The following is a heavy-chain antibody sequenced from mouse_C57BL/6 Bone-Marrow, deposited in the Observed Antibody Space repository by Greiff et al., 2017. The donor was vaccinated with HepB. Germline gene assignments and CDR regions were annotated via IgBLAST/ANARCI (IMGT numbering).Heavy chain of an antibody. J-gene: IGHJ2*01. CDR1: GFSLPSYA. CDR2: IWTGGGT. Sequence: VKVVESGPGLVAPSQSLSITCTVSGFSLPSYAISWVLQPPGKGLEWLGVIWTGGGTNYNSALKSRLSISRDNSKSQVFLKMNRLQADDTARYYCARNGAAQATYYFDYWGQGTTLTVSS. CDR3: ARNGAAQATYYFDY. V-gene: IGHV2-9-1*01. D-gene: IGHD3-2*02.